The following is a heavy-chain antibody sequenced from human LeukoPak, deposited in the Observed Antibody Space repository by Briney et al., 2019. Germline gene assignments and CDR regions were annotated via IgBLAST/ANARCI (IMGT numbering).Heavy chain of an antibody. V-gene: IGHV1-2*02. CDR3: ARGYCTGGSCSGAWFDP. Sequence: ASVKVSCKASGYTFTGYHIHWVRQAPGQGLEWMGWINPNSGGTNYAQMFQGRVTMTRDTSISTAYIELNSLRSDDTAVYYCARGYCTGGSCSGAWFDPWGQGTLVTVSS. J-gene: IGHJ5*02. CDR1: GYTFTGYH. CDR2: INPNSGGT. D-gene: IGHD2-15*01.